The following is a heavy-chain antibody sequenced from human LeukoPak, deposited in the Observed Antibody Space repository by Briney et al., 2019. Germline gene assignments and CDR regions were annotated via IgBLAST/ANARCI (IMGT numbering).Heavy chain of an antibody. CDR2: IGRQGDSDAT. D-gene: IGHD3-9*01. Sequence: PGGSLRLSCAASGLTFSGSGIHWVRQASGKGLEWLGRIGRQGDSDATRYAASLKGKITISRVDSRNTAYLQMNSLKTEDTAVYYCAGDYNFLTGLNYWGQGTLVTVSS. J-gene: IGHJ4*02. CDR1: GLTFSGSG. V-gene: IGHV3-73*01. CDR3: AGDYNFLTGLNY.